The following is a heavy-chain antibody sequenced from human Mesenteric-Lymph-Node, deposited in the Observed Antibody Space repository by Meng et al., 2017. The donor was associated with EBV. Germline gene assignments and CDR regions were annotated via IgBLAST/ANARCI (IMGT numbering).Heavy chain of an antibody. CDR1: GGSVRNDE. J-gene: IGHJ2*01. Sequence: QVQLQHCGRALLQPSAPRSPTWYVSGGSVRNDEWGWIRQPPGWGLEWIGEINHSGSTGYNPPLKSRVTISVDTSKTQFSVRLTSVTAADTAVYYCARSRRYGGLDYWYFDLWGRGTLVTVSS. CDR2: INHSGST. D-gene: IGHD4-23*01. V-gene: IGHV4-34*01. CDR3: ARSRRYGGLDYWYFDL.